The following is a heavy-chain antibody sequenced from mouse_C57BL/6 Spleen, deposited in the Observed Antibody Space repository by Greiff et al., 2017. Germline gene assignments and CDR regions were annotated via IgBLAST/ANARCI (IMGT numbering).Heavy chain of an antibody. CDR3: ARISIYYDYGTWFAY. J-gene: IGHJ3*01. CDR1: GYTFTSYW. D-gene: IGHD2-4*01. Sequence: QVQLQQPGAELVMPGASVKLSCKASGYTFTSYWMHWVKQRPGQGLEWIGEIDPSDSYTNYNQKFKGKSTLTVDNSSSTAYMQLSSLTSEDSAVYDCARISIYYDYGTWFAYWGQGTLVTVSA. V-gene: IGHV1-69*01. CDR2: IDPSDSYT.